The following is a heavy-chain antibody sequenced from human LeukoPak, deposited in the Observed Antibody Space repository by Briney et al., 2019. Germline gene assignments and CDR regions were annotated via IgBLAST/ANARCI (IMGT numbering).Heavy chain of an antibody. CDR1: GFTFSSYT. Sequence: GGSLRLSCAASGFTFSSYTMNWVRQAPGKGLEWVSSITSSSSYIYYADSVKGRFTISRDNAKNSLYLQMNSLRAEDTAVYYCARPYSSSWGNWFDPWGQGTLVTVSS. CDR3: ARPYSSSWGNWFDP. V-gene: IGHV3-21*01. CDR2: ITSSSSYI. D-gene: IGHD6-13*01. J-gene: IGHJ5*02.